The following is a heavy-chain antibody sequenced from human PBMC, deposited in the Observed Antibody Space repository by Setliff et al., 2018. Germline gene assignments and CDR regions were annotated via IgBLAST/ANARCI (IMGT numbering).Heavy chain of an antibody. Sequence: PSETLSLTCTVSGYSISSGYIWGWIRQPPGKGLEWVGNIGHTGSINYNPSLKSRLTISRDTSKNQVSLKLNSVTATDTAVYYCARDLGHGGDSDYWGQGSRVPSPQ. CDR3: ARDLGHGGDSDY. D-gene: IGHD2-21*02. CDR2: IGHTGSI. J-gene: IGHJ4*02. CDR1: GYSISSGYI. V-gene: IGHV4-38-2*02.